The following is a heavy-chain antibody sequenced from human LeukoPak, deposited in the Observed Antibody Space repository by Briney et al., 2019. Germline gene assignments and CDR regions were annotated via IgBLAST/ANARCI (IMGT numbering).Heavy chain of an antibody. CDR2: IYHSGST. J-gene: IGHJ3*02. V-gene: IGHV4-30-2*01. Sequence: SQTLSHTCAHSRGSLSSGGYSWSWIRQPPGKGLEWIGYIYHSGSTYYNPSLKSRVTISVARSKNQFSLKLSSVTAADTAVYYCAGGGDPHDAFDIWGQGTMVTVSS. CDR3: AGGGDPHDAFDI. D-gene: IGHD3-16*01. CDR1: RGSLSSGGYS.